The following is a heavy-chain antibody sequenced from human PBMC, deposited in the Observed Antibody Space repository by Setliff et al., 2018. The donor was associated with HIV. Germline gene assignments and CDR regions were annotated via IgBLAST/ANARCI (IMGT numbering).Heavy chain of an antibody. D-gene: IGHD2-2*02. J-gene: IGHJ4*02. CDR3: ARDFGYCDSTTCYMDY. CDR1: GFTFSNYG. Sequence: PGGSLRLSCEISGFTFSNYGMHWVRQAPGKGLEWVAFIRYDGSDKYYVDSVKGRFTISRDNAKNSLYLQMNSLRAEDTAVYYCARDFGYCDSTTCYMDYWGQGTRVTVSS. CDR2: IRYDGSDK. V-gene: IGHV3-30*02.